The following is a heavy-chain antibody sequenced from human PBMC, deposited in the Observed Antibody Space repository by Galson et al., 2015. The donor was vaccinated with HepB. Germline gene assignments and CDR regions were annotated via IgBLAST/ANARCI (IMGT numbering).Heavy chain of an antibody. D-gene: IGHD4-17*01. V-gene: IGHV1-69*06. CDR1: GGTFSRHG. CDR3: ARAGYGDYPLKWYFDL. J-gene: IGHJ2*01. CDR2: IIPFIGTA. Sequence: SVKVSCKASGGTFSRHGISWVRQAPGQGLEWVGGIIPFIGTATYAQKFQDRVTITADTSTSAAYMELSGLRSEDTALYYCARAGYGDYPLKWYFDLWGRGTLVTVSS.